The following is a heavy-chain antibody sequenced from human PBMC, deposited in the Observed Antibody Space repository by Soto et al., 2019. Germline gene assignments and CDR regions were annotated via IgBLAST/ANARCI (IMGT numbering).Heavy chain of an antibody. D-gene: IGHD2-21*02. J-gene: IGHJ5*02. CDR3: ARGSKVTAILRSGWFDP. V-gene: IGHV4-31*02. CDR1: GGSISSGGYY. Sequence: LSLTCTVSGGSISSGGYYWSWIRQHPGKGLEWIGYIYYSGSTYYNPSLKSRVTISVDTSKNQFSLKLSSVTAADTAVYYCARGSKVTAILRSGWFDPWGQGTLVTVSS. CDR2: IYYSGST.